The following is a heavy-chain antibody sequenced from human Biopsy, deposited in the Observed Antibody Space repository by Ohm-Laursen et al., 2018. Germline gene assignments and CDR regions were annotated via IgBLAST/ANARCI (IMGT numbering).Heavy chain of an antibody. J-gene: IGHJ5*02. V-gene: IGHV4-4*07. Sequence: GTLSLTCTVSGGYISHYYWTWIRQPAGQGLEWIGRIYITGETDYNPSLKSRVTMSVDSSKKQFSLKLKSVTAADTAIYYCARAPPLIRGVVESWFDPWGQGILVSVSS. CDR3: ARAPPLIRGVVESWFDP. CDR2: IYITGET. CDR1: GGYISHYY. D-gene: IGHD3-10*01.